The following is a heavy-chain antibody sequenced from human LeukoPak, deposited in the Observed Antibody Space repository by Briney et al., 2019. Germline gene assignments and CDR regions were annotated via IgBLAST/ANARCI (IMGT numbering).Heavy chain of an antibody. CDR1: GYTFTGYY. Sequence: GASVKVSCKASGYTFTGYYMHWVRQAPGQGLEWMGWINPNSGGTNYAQKFQGRVTMTRDTSISTAYMELSRLRSDDTAVYYCARDGYYDSSGCLPRFDPWGQGTLVTVSS. CDR2: INPNSGGT. D-gene: IGHD3-22*01. J-gene: IGHJ5*02. CDR3: ARDGYYDSSGCLPRFDP. V-gene: IGHV1-2*02.